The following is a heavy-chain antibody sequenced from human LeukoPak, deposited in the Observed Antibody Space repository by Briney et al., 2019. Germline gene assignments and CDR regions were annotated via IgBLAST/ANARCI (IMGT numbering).Heavy chain of an antibody. J-gene: IGHJ6*03. D-gene: IGHD3-22*01. Sequence: SETLSLTSTVSGGSISSSIYYRGWIRQPPGKGLEWIGSIYYSGSTYYNPSLKSRATISVDTSKNQFSLKLSSVTAADTAVYYCARGPRDSSGYYPLFYYYYYMDVWGKGTTVTVSS. CDR2: IYYSGST. CDR1: GGSISSSIYY. V-gene: IGHV4-39*01. CDR3: ARGPRDSSGYYPLFYYYYYMDV.